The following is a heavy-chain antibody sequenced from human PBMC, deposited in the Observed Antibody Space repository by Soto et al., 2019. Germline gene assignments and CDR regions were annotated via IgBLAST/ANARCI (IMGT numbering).Heavy chain of an antibody. CDR3: ASAPYYDVWSGYYTGSYYYGMDV. CDR2: FNSDGSST. V-gene: IGHV3-74*01. D-gene: IGHD3-3*01. J-gene: IGHJ6*02. Sequence: GGSLRLSCAASGFTFSSYWMHWVRQAPGKGLVWVSRFNSDGSSTSYADSVKGRFTISRDNAKNTLYLQMNSLRAEDTAVYYCASAPYYDVWSGYYTGSYYYGMDVWGQGTTVTVSS. CDR1: GFTFSSYW.